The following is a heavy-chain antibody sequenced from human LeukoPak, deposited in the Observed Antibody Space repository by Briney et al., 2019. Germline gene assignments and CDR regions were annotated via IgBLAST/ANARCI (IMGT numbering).Heavy chain of an antibody. CDR2: IKEDGSKK. CDR3: AQAPNWGTSRVGY. D-gene: IGHD7-27*01. J-gene: IGHJ4*02. V-gene: IGHV3-7*01. Sequence: GGSLRLSCVASGFTFSEFWMSWVRQAPGKGLEWLASIKEDGSKKYYVDSVKGRFTISRDNTKNSVFLQMNSLRNEDTAVYYCAQAPNWGTSRVGYWGQGTLVTVSS. CDR1: GFTFSEFW.